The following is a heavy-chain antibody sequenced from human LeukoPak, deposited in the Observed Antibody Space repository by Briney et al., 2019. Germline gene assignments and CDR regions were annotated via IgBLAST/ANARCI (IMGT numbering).Heavy chain of an antibody. Sequence: ASVKVSFKASGYTLSIYGVNWVRQAPGQGLEWMGWISIYNGNTEYAQILQGRVTMTTDASTSTVYMELTSLRSDDTAVYYCASNPRGDSWTFDYWGQGTLVTVSS. CDR2: ISIYNGNT. D-gene: IGHD2-21*02. J-gene: IGHJ4*02. V-gene: IGHV1-18*04. CDR3: ASNPRGDSWTFDY. CDR1: GYTLSIYG.